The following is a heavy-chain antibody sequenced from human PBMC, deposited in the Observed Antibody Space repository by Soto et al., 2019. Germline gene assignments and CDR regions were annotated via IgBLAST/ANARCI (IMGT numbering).Heavy chain of an antibody. CDR2: ITGGGGSP. Sequence: GGSLRLSCAASGFTFSTYAMTWVRQAPGKGLEWVSAITGGGGSPYYADSVKGRFTISRDNSKNTVFLQMNSLRAEDTAVYYCAKGHYGPDPWGQGTVVTVSS. J-gene: IGHJ5*02. D-gene: IGHD4-17*01. V-gene: IGHV3-23*01. CDR1: GFTFSTYA. CDR3: AKGHYGPDP.